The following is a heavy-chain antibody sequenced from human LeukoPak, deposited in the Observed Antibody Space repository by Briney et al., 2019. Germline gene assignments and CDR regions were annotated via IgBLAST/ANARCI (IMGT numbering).Heavy chain of an antibody. CDR2: IYYSGST. CDR1: GGSISSYY. V-gene: IGHV4-59*01. Sequence: SETLSLTCTVSGGSISSYYWSWIRQPPGKGLEWIGYIYYSGSTNYNPSLKSRVTISVDTSKNQFSLKLSSVTAADTAVYYCARGGSMVRGVMTLKYGMDVWGQGTTVTVSS. CDR3: ARGGSMVRGVMTLKYGMDV. J-gene: IGHJ6*02. D-gene: IGHD3-10*01.